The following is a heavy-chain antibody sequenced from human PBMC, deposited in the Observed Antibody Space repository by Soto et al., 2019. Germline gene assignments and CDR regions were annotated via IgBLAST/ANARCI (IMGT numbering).Heavy chain of an antibody. J-gene: IGHJ5*02. V-gene: IGHV4-59*06. CDR1: GGSISSYY. CDR3: ARSVFP. CDR2: FYYTGST. Sequence: SETLSLTCTVSGGSISSYYWSWIRQPPGKGLEWIGYFYYTGSTYYNPSLKSRLTISVDTSKNQFSLKLSSVTAADTAVYYCARSVFPWGQGTLVTVSS.